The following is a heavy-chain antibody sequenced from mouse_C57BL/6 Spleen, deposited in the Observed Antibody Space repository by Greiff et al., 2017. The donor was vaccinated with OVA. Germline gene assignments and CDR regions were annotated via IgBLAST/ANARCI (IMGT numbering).Heavy chain of an antibody. D-gene: IGHD2-10*01. J-gene: IGHJ3*01. CDR3: ARAYYGNYEFAY. Sequence: QVQLQQPGTELVKPGASVKLSCKASGYTFTSYWMHWVKQRPGQGLEWIGNINPSNGGTNYNEKFKSKATLTVDKSSSTAYMQLSSLTSEDSAVDNCARAYYGNYEFAYWGQGTLVTVSA. V-gene: IGHV1-53*01. CDR2: INPSNGGT. CDR1: GYTFTSYW.